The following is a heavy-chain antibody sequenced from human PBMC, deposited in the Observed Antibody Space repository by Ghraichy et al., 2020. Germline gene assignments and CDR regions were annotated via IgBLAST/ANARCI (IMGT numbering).Heavy chain of an antibody. CDR3: AREESSGWFRGINHGDY. CDR2: IYYSGST. Sequence: SQTLSLTCTVSGGSISISVYYWGWIRQPPGKGLEWIGSIYYSGSTYYNPSLKSRVTMSVDTSKNQFSLKLSSVTAADTAVYYCAREESSGWFRGINHGDYWGQGTLVTVSS. CDR1: GGSISISVYY. D-gene: IGHD6-19*01. J-gene: IGHJ4*02. V-gene: IGHV4-39*02.